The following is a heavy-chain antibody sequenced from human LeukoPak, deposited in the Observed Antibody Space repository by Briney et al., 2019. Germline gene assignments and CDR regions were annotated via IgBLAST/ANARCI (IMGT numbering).Heavy chain of an antibody. CDR3: ARGRSYYDSSGYGY. J-gene: IGHJ4*02. D-gene: IGHD3-22*01. V-gene: IGHV4-59*01. CDR2: IYYSGRT. Sequence: TSETLSLTCTVSGGSISSYYWSWIRQPPGKGLEWIGYIYYSGRTNYNPSLKSRVTISVDTSKNQFSLKLSSVTAADTAVYYCARGRSYYDSSGYGYWGQGTLVTVSS. CDR1: GGSISSYY.